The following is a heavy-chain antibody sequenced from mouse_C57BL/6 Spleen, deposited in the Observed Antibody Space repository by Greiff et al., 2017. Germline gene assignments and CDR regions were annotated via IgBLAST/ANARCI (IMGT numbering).Heavy chain of an antibody. D-gene: IGHD2-2*01. CDR2: IDPEDGDT. J-gene: IGHJ2*01. CDR3: TTLMVTTGGFDY. Sequence: VQLKESGAELVRPGASVKLSCTASGFNIKDYYMHWVKQRPEQGLEWIGRIDPEDGDTEYAPKFQGKATMTADTTSNPASLQLSSLTAEDTAVYYCTTLMVTTGGFDYWGQGTTLTVSS. CDR1: GFNIKDYY. V-gene: IGHV14-1*01.